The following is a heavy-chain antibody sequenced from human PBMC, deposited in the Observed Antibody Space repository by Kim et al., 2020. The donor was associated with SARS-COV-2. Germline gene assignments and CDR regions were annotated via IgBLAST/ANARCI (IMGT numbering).Heavy chain of an antibody. V-gene: IGHV4-39*01. CDR3: ARRVPSAARPRWFDP. Sequence: SETLSLTCTVSGGSISSNSYHWGWIRQPPGKGLEWIGSIYYSGSTYYNPSLKSRVTVSVDTSKNQFSLKLSSVTAADTAVYYCARRVPSAARPRWFDPWGQGTLVTVSS. J-gene: IGHJ5*02. CDR2: IYYSGST. D-gene: IGHD6-6*01. CDR1: GGSISSNSYH.